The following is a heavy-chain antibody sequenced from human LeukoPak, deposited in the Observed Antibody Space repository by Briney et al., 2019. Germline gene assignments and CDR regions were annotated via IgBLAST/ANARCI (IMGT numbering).Heavy chain of an antibody. V-gene: IGHV4-39*07. CDR3: ARSHSSGYYSQH. CDR1: GGSISSSSYY. Sequence: SETLSLTCTVSGGSISSSSYYWSWIRQPPGKGLEWIGSIYYSGSTYYNPSLKSRVTISVDTPKNQFSLKLSSVTAADTAVYYCARSHSSGYYSQHWGQGTLVTVSS. D-gene: IGHD3-22*01. CDR2: IYYSGST. J-gene: IGHJ1*01.